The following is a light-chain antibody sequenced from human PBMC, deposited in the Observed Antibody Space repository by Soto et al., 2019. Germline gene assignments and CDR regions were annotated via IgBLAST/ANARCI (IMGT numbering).Light chain of an antibody. CDR2: EVS. Sequence: QSVLTQPASVSGSPGQSITISCTGTSSDIGDYTHVSWYQQHPGKAPKLIIYEVSDRPSGVSNRFSGSKSGNTASLTISGLQTEDDADYYCCSYTSISTSAVFGGGTKVTVL. CDR3: CSYTSISTSAV. V-gene: IGLV2-14*01. J-gene: IGLJ2*01. CDR1: SSDIGDYTH.